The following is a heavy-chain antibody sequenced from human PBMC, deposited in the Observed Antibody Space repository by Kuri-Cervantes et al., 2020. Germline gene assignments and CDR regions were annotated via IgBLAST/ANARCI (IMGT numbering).Heavy chain of an antibody. CDR2: INTDGSST. J-gene: IGHJ4*02. CDR1: GFTFSIYT. D-gene: IGHD4-11*01. CDR3: ASRVYSNYYFEY. Sequence: GGSLRLSCAASGFTFSIYTMNWVRQAPGKGLVWVSRINTDGSSTTYADSVKGRFTISRDNAKNTLYLQMNSLRAEDTAVYYCASRVYSNYYFEYWGQGALVTVSS. V-gene: IGHV3-74*01.